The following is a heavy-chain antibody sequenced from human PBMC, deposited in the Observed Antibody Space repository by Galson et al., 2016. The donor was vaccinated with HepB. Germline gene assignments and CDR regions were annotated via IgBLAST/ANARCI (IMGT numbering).Heavy chain of an antibody. Sequence: ETLSLTCAVSGASIGSSHWWNWVRQPPGKGLEWIGEIYYNGDTNCNPSLESRVTMSVDRSKTQFSLNLHSLTDADTAVYYCARTDDRYIDYWGQGTLVTVSS. J-gene: IGHJ4*02. V-gene: IGHV4-4*02. CDR3: ARTDDRYIDY. CDR1: GASIGSSHW. CDR2: IYYNGDT.